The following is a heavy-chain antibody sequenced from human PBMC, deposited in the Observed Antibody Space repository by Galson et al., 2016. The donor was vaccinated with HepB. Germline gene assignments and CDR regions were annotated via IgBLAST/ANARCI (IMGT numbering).Heavy chain of an antibody. CDR3: AGPTRGGWRPSYFDY. J-gene: IGHJ4*02. CDR2: MNQDGSEK. V-gene: IGHV3-7*01. Sequence: SLRLSCAVSGSTFNSYWMSWVRQAPGKGLEWVANMNQDGSEKYYVDSVKGRFTISRDHAKNSLYLQMDSLRAEDRAVYYCAGPTRGGWRPSYFDYWGQGTLVTVSS. CDR1: GSTFNSYW. D-gene: IGHD6-19*01.